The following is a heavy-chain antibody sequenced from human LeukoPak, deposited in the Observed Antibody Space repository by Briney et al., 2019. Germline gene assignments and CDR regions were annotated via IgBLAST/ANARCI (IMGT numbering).Heavy chain of an antibody. CDR3: ARDVGYDFWSGYYSGEYNWFDP. V-gene: IGHV1-2*02. CDR1: GYTFTGYY. D-gene: IGHD3-3*01. Sequence: ASVKVSCKASGYTFTGYYMHWVRQAPGQGLEWMGWINPNSGGTNYAQKFQGRVTMTRDTSISTAYMELSRLRSDDTAVYYCARDVGYDFWSGYYSGEYNWFDPWGQGTLVTVSS. CDR2: INPNSGGT. J-gene: IGHJ5*02.